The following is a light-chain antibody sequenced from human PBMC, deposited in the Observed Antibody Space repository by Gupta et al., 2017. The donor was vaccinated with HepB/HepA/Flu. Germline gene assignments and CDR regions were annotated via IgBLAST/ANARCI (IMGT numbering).Light chain of an antibody. CDR2: LGS. V-gene: IGKV2-28*01. CDR1: QSLLHSNGYNY. J-gene: IGKJ2*04. CDR3: RQALQNPPGCS. Sequence: DIVMTQSPLSLPVTPGEPASISCRSSQSLLHSNGYNYLDWYLQKPGQSPQLLIYLGSNRASGGPDRCSGSGAGTDVTLKISRGEAEDVGVYYCRQALQNPPGCSFGQGTXLEIK.